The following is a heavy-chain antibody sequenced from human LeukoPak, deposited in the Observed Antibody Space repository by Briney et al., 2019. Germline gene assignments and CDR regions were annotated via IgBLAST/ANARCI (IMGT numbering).Heavy chain of an antibody. J-gene: IGHJ4*02. CDR1: GFTFSNYA. Sequence: GGSLRLSCAVSGFTFSNYAMTWVRQAPGKGLEWVSAISGSGGATFYADSVKGRFSISRDNSKNTLYVQMNSLSPEDTAVYYCAKGPVVTVATYFFDYWGQGTLVIVSS. CDR2: ISGSGGAT. V-gene: IGHV3-23*01. CDR3: AKGPVVTVATYFFDY. D-gene: IGHD2-2*01.